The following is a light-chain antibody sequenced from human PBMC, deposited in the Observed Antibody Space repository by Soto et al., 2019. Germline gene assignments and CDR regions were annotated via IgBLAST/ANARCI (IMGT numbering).Light chain of an antibody. CDR1: QSVRSSF. V-gene: IGKV3-20*01. J-gene: IGKJ2*01. CDR2: GAT. Sequence: DIVLTQSPGTLSLSPGERATLSCRASQSVRSSFLAWYRQKPGQAPRLLIYGATTRATGIPDRISGSGSGTHFTLTISRLEPEDFAVYYCQQYGTSPMYTFGQGTKLEIK. CDR3: QQYGTSPMYT.